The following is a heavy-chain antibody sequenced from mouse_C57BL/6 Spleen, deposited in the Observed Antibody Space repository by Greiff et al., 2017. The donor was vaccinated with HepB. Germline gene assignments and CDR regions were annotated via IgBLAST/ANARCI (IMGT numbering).Heavy chain of an antibody. V-gene: IGHV1-42*01. Sequence: EVQLQQSGPELVKPGASVKISCKASGYSFTGYYMNWVKQSPEKSLEWIGEINPNTGGTTYNQKFQAKATLTVDTSSSTAYMQLKSLTSDDSAVYYCARGLRDMDYWGQGTSVTVSS. D-gene: IGHD1-1*01. J-gene: IGHJ4*01. CDR1: GYSFTGYY. CDR3: ARGLRDMDY. CDR2: INPNTGGT.